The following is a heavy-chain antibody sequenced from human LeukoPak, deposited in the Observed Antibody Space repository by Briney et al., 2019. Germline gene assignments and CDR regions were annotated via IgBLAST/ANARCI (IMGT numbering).Heavy chain of an antibody. J-gene: IGHJ5*02. CDR1: GGSFSGNY. Sequence: SETLSLTCAVYGGSFSGNYWSWIRQPPGKGLEWIGEINHSGSTNYNPSLKSRVTISVDTSKNQFSLKLSSVTAADTAVYYCARSYNWNYVWFDPWGQGTLVTVSS. CDR3: ARSYNWNYVWFDP. V-gene: IGHV4-34*01. CDR2: INHSGST. D-gene: IGHD1-7*01.